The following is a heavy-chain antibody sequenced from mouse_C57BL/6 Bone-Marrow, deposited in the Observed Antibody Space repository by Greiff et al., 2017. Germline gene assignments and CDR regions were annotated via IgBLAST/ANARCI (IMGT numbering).Heavy chain of an antibody. CDR1: GFTFSSYA. D-gene: IGHD6-5*01. CDR2: ISDGGSYT. CDR3: ARDPISPSY. V-gene: IGHV5-4*01. J-gene: IGHJ3*01. Sequence: EVKVVESGGGLVKPGGSLTLSCAASGFTFSSYAMSLVRQTPATRLAWVATISDGGSYTYYPDNVKGRFTISRDNAKNNLYLQMSHLKSEDTAMYYCARDPISPSYWGQGTLVTVSA.